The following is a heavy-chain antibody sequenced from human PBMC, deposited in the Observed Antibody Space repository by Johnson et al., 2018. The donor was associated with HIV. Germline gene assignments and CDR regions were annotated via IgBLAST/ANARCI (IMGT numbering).Heavy chain of an antibody. D-gene: IGHD1-14*01. CDR1: GFNFDDYA. J-gene: IGHJ3*02. Sequence: VQLVESGGGLVQPGRSLRLSCAASGFNFDDYAMHWVRQAPGKGLEWVSGISWNSGSIGYADSVKGRFTISRDNAKNSLYLQMNSLRPEDTAVYYCARDGTTGPSGDAFDIWGQGTMVTVSS. V-gene: IGHV3-9*01. CDR3: ARDGTTGPSGDAFDI. CDR2: ISWNSGSI.